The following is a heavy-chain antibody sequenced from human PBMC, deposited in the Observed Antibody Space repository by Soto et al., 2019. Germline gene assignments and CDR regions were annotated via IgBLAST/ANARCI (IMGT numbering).Heavy chain of an antibody. CDR3: ARGNALYDY. CDR1: GFSFSDYY. Sequence: QVQLVESGGGLVKPGGSLRFSCAASGFSFSDYYMSWIGQAPGKGLEWVSYIRSSDNTRYYADSVKVRFTISRDNAKNSLYLQMNSLRAEDKAVYYCARGNALYDYWGQGTLVTVSS. CDR2: IRSSDNTR. V-gene: IGHV3-11*01. J-gene: IGHJ4*02. D-gene: IGHD2-2*01.